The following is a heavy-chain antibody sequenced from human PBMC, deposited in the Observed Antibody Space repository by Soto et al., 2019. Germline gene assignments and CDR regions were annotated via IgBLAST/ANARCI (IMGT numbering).Heavy chain of an antibody. V-gene: IGHV1-69*13. CDR2: IIPIFGTA. CDR3: AIDSAATGSNAFDI. Sequence: SVKVSCKASGGTFSSYTISWVRQAPGQELEWMGGIIPIFGTANYAQKFQGRVTITADESTSTAYMELSSLRSEDTAVYYCAIDSAATGSNAFDIWGQGTMVTVS. CDR1: GGTFSSYT. J-gene: IGHJ3*02. D-gene: IGHD2-15*01.